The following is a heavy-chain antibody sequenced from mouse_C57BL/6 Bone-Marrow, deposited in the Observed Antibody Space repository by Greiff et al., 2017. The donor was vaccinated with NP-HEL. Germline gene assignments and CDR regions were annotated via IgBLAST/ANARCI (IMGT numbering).Heavy chain of an antibody. CDR1: GYTFTSYG. CDR3: TSDADYNGSRGFDY. D-gene: IGHD1-1*01. CDR2: IYPRSGNT. Sequence: QVQLQQSGAELARPGASVKLSCTASGYTFTSYGISWVKQRTGKGLEWIGEIYPRSGNTYYNEKFKGKTTLNADKSSSTAYMELRSLTSEDASVYFCTSDADYNGSRGFDYWGQGTTLTVSS. V-gene: IGHV1-81*01. J-gene: IGHJ2*01.